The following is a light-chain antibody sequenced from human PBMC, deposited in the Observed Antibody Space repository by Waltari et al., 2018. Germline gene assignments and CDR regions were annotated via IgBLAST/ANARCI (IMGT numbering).Light chain of an antibody. Sequence: DIVMTQTPLSLPVTPGEPASISCRSSQSLLDSDDGNTYLDWYLQKQGQSPQLLIYTPSFRASGLPDRFSGSGSGTDFTLKISRVEAEDVGVYYCMQRIEFPWTFGQGTKVEIK. CDR2: TPS. CDR3: MQRIEFPWT. CDR1: QSLLDSDDGNTY. J-gene: IGKJ1*01. V-gene: IGKV2-40*01.